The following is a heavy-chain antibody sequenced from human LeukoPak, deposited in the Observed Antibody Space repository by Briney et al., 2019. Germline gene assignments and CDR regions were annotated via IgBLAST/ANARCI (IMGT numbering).Heavy chain of an antibody. J-gene: IGHJ4*02. V-gene: IGHV3-30*18. D-gene: IGHD3-10*01. CDR3: AKAASGLDYFDY. CDR1: GFTFSSYG. Sequence: PGGSLRLSCAASGFTFSSYGMHWVRQAPGKGLEWVAVISYDGSNKYYADSVKGRFTISRDNSKNTLYLQMNSLRAEDTAVYYCAKAASGLDYFDYWGQGTLVTVSS. CDR2: ISYDGSNK.